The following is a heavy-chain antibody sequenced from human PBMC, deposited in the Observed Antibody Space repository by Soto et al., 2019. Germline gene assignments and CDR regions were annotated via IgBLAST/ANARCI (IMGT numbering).Heavy chain of an antibody. V-gene: IGHV3-30*18. CDR1: GFTFSNYA. CDR3: AKDYNSGWTGLYYLGD. CDR2: ISYDGTNK. J-gene: IGHJ4*02. D-gene: IGHD6-19*01. Sequence: QVQLVESGGGVVQPGRSLRLSCAASGFTFSNYALYWVRQAPGEGLEWVAFISYDGTNKYYADSVKGRFTISRDTSNNALYLQMTSLRAEDTAVYYCAKDYNSGWTGLYYLGDWGQGTLVTVSS.